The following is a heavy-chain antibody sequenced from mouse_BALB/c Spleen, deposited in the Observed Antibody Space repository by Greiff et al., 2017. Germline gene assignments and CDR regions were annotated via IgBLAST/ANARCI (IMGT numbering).Heavy chain of an antibody. CDR3: ARNYYGSPCFAY. V-gene: IGHV14-3*02. J-gene: IGHJ3*01. CDR1: GFNIKDTY. CDR2: IDPANGNT. D-gene: IGHD1-1*01. Sequence: VQLQQSGAELVKPGASVKLSCTASGFNIKDTYMHWVKQRPEQGLEWIGRIDPANGNTKYDPKFQGKATITADTYSNTAYLQLSSLTSEDTAVYYCARNYYGSPCFAYWGQGTLVTVSA.